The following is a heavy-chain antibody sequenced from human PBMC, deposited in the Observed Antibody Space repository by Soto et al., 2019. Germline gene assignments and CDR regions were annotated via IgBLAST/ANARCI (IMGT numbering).Heavy chain of an antibody. CDR2: ITHIGNT. CDR3: ATRLRGLLSFGQSPPPFDY. D-gene: IGHD3-10*01. J-gene: IGHJ4*02. V-gene: IGHV4-34*01. CDR1: GGSFSGYY. Sequence: QVQLQQWGAGLLKPSETLSLTCAVYGGSFSGYYWSWIRQPPGKGLEWIGEITHIGNTNYNPALRSRVTISLDTSKHQFSLSLSSVTAADTAVYYSATRLRGLLSFGQSPPPFDYWGQGTRVTVSS.